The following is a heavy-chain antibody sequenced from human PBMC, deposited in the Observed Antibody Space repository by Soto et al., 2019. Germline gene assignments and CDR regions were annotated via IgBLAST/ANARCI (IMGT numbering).Heavy chain of an antibody. D-gene: IGHD4-17*01. J-gene: IGHJ4*02. CDR3: ARVGEEVTTTYFDY. CDR1: GGSISSGGYY. Sequence: QVQLQESGPGLVKPSQTLSLTCTVSGGSISSGGYYWSWIRQHPGKGLEWIGYIYYSGSTYYNPSLQSRVTITVDTSKNQFSLKLSSVTAADTAVYYCARVGEEVTTTYFDYWGQGTLVTVSS. V-gene: IGHV4-31*03. CDR2: IYYSGST.